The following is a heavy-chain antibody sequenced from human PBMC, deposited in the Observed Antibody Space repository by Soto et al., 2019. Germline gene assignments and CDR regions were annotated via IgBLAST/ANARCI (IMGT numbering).Heavy chain of an antibody. J-gene: IGHJ6*02. V-gene: IGHV4-4*07. CDR1: GGSISSYY. CDR3: ARGYSSSWYSSAKYGMDV. CDR2: IYTSGST. Sequence: NPSETLSLTCTVSGGSISSYYWSWIRQPAGKGLEWIGRIYTSGSTNYNPSLKSRVTMSVDTSKNQFSLKLSSVTAADTAVYYCARGYSSSWYSSAKYGMDVWGQGTTVTVSS. D-gene: IGHD6-13*01.